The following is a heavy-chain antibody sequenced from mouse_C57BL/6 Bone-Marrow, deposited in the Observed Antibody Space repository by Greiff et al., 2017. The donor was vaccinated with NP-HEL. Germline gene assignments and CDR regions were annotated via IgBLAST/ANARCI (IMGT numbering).Heavy chain of an antibody. CDR3: ARSLRSYYYAMDY. CDR1: GYTFTSYW. V-gene: IGHV1-53*01. D-gene: IGHD1-1*01. CDR2: INPSNGGT. Sequence: VQLQQPGTELVKPGASVKLSCKASGYTFTSYWMHWVKQRPGQGLEWIGNINPSNGGTNYNEKFKSKATLTVDKSSSTAYMQLSSLTSEDSAVYYCARSLRSYYYAMDYWGQGTSVTVSS. J-gene: IGHJ4*01.